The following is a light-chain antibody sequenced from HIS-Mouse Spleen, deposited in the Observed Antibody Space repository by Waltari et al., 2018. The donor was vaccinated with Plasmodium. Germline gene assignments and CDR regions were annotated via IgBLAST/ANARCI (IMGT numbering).Light chain of an antibody. CDR3: CSYAGSYTLV. V-gene: IGLV2-11*01. J-gene: IGLJ2*01. CDR2: DVS. Sequence: QSALTQPSSVSGSPGQSVTIPCTGTSSDVGGYKYGPWYQQHPGKAPKPMIYDVSQRPSGVPDRFSGSKSGNTASLTISGLQAEDEADYYCCSYAGSYTLVFGGGTKLTVL. CDR1: SSDVGGYKY.